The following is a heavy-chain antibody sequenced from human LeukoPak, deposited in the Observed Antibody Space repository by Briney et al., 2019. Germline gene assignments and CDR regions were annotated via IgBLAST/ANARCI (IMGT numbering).Heavy chain of an antibody. D-gene: IGHD2-2*01. CDR3: ARDVGVDPWDCSSTSCSLYSDY. CDR2: ISSSSSYI. CDR1: GFTFSSYS. Sequence: GGSLRLSCAVSGFTFSSYSMNWVRQAPGQGLEWVSSISSSSSYIYYADSVKGRFTISRDNAKNSLYLQMNSLRAEDTAVYYCARDVGVDPWDCSSTSCSLYSDYWGQGTLVTVSS. J-gene: IGHJ4*02. V-gene: IGHV3-21*01.